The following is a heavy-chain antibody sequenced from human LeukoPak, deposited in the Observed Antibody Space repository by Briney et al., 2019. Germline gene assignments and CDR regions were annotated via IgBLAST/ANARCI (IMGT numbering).Heavy chain of an antibody. CDR3: ARKPYGHYDY. D-gene: IGHD4-17*01. Sequence: GGSLRLSCEASGFTLSSYWMSWVRQAPGKGLEWVANIKQDGGDRYYVDSVKGRFTISRDNAKNSLFLQMNSLRAEDTAVYYCARKPYGHYDYWGQGTLVTVSS. CDR1: GFTLSSYW. J-gene: IGHJ4*02. CDR2: IKQDGGDR. V-gene: IGHV3-7*01.